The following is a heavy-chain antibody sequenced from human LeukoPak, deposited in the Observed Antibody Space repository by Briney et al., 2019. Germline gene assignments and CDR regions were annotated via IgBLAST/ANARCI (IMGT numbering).Heavy chain of an antibody. CDR1: GFTFGSYA. CDR2: ISGSGGSA. CDR3: AKDLHDYGDYVGWFDS. Sequence: PGGSLRLSCAASGFTFGSYAMDWVRQAPGKGLEWVSAISGSGGSAYYADSVKGRFTISRDNSKYTPYLQMNSLRAEDTAVYYCAKDLHDYGDYVGWFDSWGQGTLVTVSS. J-gene: IGHJ5*01. V-gene: IGHV3-23*01. D-gene: IGHD4-17*01.